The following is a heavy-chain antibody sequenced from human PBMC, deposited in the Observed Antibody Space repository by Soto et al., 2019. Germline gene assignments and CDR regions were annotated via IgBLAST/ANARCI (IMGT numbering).Heavy chain of an antibody. Sequence: QVQLVQSGAEVKKPGASVKVSCKASGYTFTSYGITWVRQAPGQGLEWMGWISAYNGNTNHAQKLQGRVTMTTDTSTSTAYMELRSLRSDDTAVYYCARDLKLWLHAGYFDYWGQGTLVTVSS. CDR2: ISAYNGNT. CDR3: ARDLKLWLHAGYFDY. J-gene: IGHJ4*02. D-gene: IGHD5-18*01. V-gene: IGHV1-18*01. CDR1: GYTFTSYG.